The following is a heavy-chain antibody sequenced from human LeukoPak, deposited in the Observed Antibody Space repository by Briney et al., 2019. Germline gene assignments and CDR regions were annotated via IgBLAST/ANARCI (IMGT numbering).Heavy chain of an antibody. CDR1: GFTFSSYA. V-gene: IGHV3-30*04. J-gene: IGHJ4*02. CDR2: ISYDGSNK. CDR3: ATCLVVVSSFDY. D-gene: IGHD2-21*01. Sequence: QAGESLRLSCAASGFTFSSYAMHWVRQAPGKGLEWVAVISYDGSNKYYADSVKGRFTISRDNSKNTLYLQMNSLRAEDTAVYYCATCLVVVSSFDYWGQGTLVTVSS.